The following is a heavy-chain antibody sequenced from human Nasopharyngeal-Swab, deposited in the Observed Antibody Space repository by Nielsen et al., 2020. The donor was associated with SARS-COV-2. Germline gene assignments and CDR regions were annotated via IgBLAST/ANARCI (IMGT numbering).Heavy chain of an antibody. Sequence: ASVKVSCKASGYTFTSYDINWVRQATGQGLEWMGWMNPNSGNTNYAQKLQGRVTMTTDTSTSTAYMELRSLRSDDTAVYYCARDAAAGKGNWFDPWGQGTLVTVSS. CDR2: MNPNSGNT. D-gene: IGHD6-13*01. V-gene: IGHV1-18*01. CDR3: ARDAAAGKGNWFDP. CDR1: GYTFTSYD. J-gene: IGHJ5*02.